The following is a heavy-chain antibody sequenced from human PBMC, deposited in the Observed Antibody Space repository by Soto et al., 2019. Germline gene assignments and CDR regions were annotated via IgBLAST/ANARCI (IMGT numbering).Heavy chain of an antibody. CDR2: ISSSSSYI. Sequence: EVQLVESGGGLVKPGGSLRLSCAASGFTFSSYSMNWVRQAPGKGLEWVSSISSSSSYIYYADSVKGRFTISRDNAKNSLYLQMTSLRAEDTAVYYCARPEYYYDSRGYYGYWGQGTLVTVSS. D-gene: IGHD3-22*01. CDR3: ARPEYYYDSRGYYGY. V-gene: IGHV3-21*01. CDR1: GFTFSSYS. J-gene: IGHJ4*02.